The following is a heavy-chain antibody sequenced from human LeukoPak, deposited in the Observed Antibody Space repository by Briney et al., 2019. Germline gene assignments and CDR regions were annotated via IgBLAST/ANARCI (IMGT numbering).Heavy chain of an antibody. Sequence: GASVKVSCKASGYTFTGYYMHWVRQAPGQGLEWMGWINPNSGGTNYAQKFQGRVTMTRDTSISTAYMELSRLRSDDTAVYYCARDWSYDSSGYHDYWGQGTLVTVSS. CDR3: ARDWSYDSSGYHDY. V-gene: IGHV1-2*02. CDR2: INPNSGGT. CDR1: GYTFTGYY. D-gene: IGHD3-22*01. J-gene: IGHJ4*02.